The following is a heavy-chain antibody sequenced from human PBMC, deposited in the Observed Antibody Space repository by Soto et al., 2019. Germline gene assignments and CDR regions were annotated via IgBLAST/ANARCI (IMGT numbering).Heavy chain of an antibody. V-gene: IGHV3-23*01. Sequence: EVQLLESGGGLVQPGGSLRLSCAASGFTFSSYAMSWVRQAPGKGLEWVSAISGSGGSTYYADSVKGRFTISRDNSKNTLYLQMNSLRAEDTAVYYCAKDHNAQWLVRLNHFDIWGQGTMVTVSS. CDR3: AKDHNAQWLVRLNHFDI. J-gene: IGHJ3*02. D-gene: IGHD6-19*01. CDR2: ISGSGGST. CDR1: GFTFSSYA.